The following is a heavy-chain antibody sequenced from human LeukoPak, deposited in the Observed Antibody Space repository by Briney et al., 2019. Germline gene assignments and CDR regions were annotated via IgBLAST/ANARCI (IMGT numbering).Heavy chain of an antibody. D-gene: IGHD2-2*01. CDR2: ISYDGSNK. V-gene: IGHV3-30*18. Sequence: GGSLRLSCAASGFTFSSYGMHWVRQAPGKGLEWVAVISYDGSNKYYADSVKGRFTISRDNSKNTLYLQMSSLRAEDTAVYYCAKSIVPAAFDIWGQGTMVTVSS. CDR3: AKSIVPAAFDI. CDR1: GFTFSSYG. J-gene: IGHJ3*02.